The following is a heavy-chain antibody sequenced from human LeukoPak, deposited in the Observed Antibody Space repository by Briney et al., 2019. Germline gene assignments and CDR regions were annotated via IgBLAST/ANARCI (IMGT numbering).Heavy chain of an antibody. CDR1: GFILSSYS. CDR3: ARAYSSSSFFDY. J-gene: IGHJ4*02. Sequence: PGGSLRLSCAASGFILSSYSMNWVRQAPGKGLEWVSGINWNGGSTGYADSVKGRFTISRDNAKNSLYLQMNSLRAEDTALYYCARAYSSSSFFDYWGQGTLVTVSS. D-gene: IGHD6-6*01. V-gene: IGHV3-20*04. CDR2: INWNGGST.